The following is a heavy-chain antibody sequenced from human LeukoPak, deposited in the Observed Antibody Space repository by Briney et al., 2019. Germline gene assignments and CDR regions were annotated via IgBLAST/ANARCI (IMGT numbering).Heavy chain of an antibody. V-gene: IGHV4-39*01. CDR2: IYYSGST. CDR1: GSSLSSSSYY. D-gene: IGHD3-9*01. J-gene: IGHJ5*02. CDR3: ARLLRYFDWPYNWFDP. Sequence: SETLSLTCTVSGSSLSSSSYYWGWIRQPPGKGLEWIGSIYYSGSTYYNPSLKSRVTISVDTSKNQFSLKLSSVTAADTAVYYCARLLRYFDWPYNWFDPWGQGTLVTVSS.